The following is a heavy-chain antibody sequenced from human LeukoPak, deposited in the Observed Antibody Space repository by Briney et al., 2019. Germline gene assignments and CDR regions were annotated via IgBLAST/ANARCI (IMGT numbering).Heavy chain of an antibody. Sequence: GGSLRLSCAASGFTFSSYAMHWVRQAPGKGLEWVAVISYDGSNKYYADSVKGRFTISRNNSKNTLYLQMNSLRAEDTAVYYCARSRAGYGSGTLDYWGQGTLVTVSS. V-gene: IGHV3-30-3*01. CDR1: GFTFSSYA. D-gene: IGHD3-10*01. CDR3: ARSRAGYGSGTLDY. CDR2: ISYDGSNK. J-gene: IGHJ4*02.